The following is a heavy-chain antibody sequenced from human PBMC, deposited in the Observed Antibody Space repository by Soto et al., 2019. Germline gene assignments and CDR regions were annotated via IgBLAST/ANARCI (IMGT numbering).Heavy chain of an antibody. CDR2: ISSSSSYI. V-gene: IGHV3-21*01. CDR1: GFTFSSYS. CDR3: ARVGYYDSSGSRRREFDY. J-gene: IGHJ4*02. D-gene: IGHD3-22*01. Sequence: GGSLRLSCAASGFTFSSYSMNWVRQAPGKGLEWVSSISSSSSYIYYADSVKGRFTISRDNAKNSLYLQMNSLRAEDTAVYYCARVGYYDSSGSRRREFDYWGQGTLVTVSS.